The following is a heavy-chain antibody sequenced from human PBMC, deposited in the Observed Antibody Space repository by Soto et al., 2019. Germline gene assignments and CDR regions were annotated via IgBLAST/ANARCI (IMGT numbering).Heavy chain of an antibody. Sequence: QVQLVQSGAEVKKPGASVKVSCKAPRYIFTAYFMHWVRQAPGQGLEWMGWINPNNGATHYGLSFQGRVTMTRETSLSTAYLELSSLGSDGPAGYYWASPGPGAPFDPWGQGTLVIVSS. CDR3: ASPGPGAPFDP. CDR1: RYIFTAYF. V-gene: IGHV1-2*02. CDR2: INPNNGAT. D-gene: IGHD4-17*01. J-gene: IGHJ5*02.